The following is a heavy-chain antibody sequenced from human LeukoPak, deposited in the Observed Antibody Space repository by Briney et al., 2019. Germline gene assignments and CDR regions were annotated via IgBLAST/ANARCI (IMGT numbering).Heavy chain of an antibody. J-gene: IGHJ3*01. CDR3: ARGSDYYDV. CDR1: GFAFSRYW. CDR2: LNSDGSST. Sequence: GGSLRLSCAASGFAFSRYWMHWVRQAPGKGLAWVSRLNSDGSSTTYVDSVKGRFSITRDNAKNTLYLEMNSLRAEDTAVYYCARGSDYYDVWGQGTMVSVSS. D-gene: IGHD3-10*01. V-gene: IGHV3-74*01.